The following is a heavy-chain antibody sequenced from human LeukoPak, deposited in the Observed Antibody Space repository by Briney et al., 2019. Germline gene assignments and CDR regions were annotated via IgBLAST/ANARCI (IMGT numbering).Heavy chain of an antibody. CDR2: INWNGGST. Sequence: GGSLRLSCAASGFTFDDYGMSWVRQAPGKGLEWVSGINWNGGSTGYADSVKGRFTISRDNAKNSLYLQMNSLRAEDTALYHCARVDYGDYAKYFQHWGQGTLVTVSS. D-gene: IGHD4-17*01. J-gene: IGHJ1*01. V-gene: IGHV3-20*01. CDR1: GFTFDDYG. CDR3: ARVDYGDYAKYFQH.